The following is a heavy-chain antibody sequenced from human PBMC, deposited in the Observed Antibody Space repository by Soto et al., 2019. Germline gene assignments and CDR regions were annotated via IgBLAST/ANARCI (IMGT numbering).Heavy chain of an antibody. V-gene: IGHV1-18*01. J-gene: IGHJ4*02. D-gene: IGHD6-13*01. Sequence: QIQLVQSGTEVKKPGATVRVSCKASGYTFISYGISWVRQAPGQGLEWMGWISTYNVNTNYAQKCQGRVTMATDTPPSTAHMELRSLRPDDTAVYYCARAGYSPSWLGLLGTGAHGVEIDYWGQGTQVTVSS. CDR2: ISTYNVNT. CDR3: ARAGYSPSWLGLLGTGAHGVEIDY. CDR1: GYTFISYG.